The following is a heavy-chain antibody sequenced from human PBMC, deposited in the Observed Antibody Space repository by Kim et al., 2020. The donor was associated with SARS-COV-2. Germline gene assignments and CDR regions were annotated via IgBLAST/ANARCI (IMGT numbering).Heavy chain of an antibody. Sequence: GGSLRLSCAASGFTFSNYAMHWVRQAPGKGLEWVAIISYDGTNKYYADSVKGRFTIFRDNSRNTVYLQMNSLRVEDTAVYYCAKAQTGEGDNWFDPWGQG. CDR1: GFTFSNYA. CDR3: AKAQTGEGDNWFDP. V-gene: IGHV3-30*18. CDR2: ISYDGTNK. J-gene: IGHJ5*02. D-gene: IGHD7-27*01.